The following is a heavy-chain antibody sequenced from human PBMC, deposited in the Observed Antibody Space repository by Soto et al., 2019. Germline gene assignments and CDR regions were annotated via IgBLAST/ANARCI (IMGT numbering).Heavy chain of an antibody. CDR1: GYSFTTYW. V-gene: IGHV5-51*01. D-gene: IGHD3-3*01. J-gene: IGHJ3*02. Sequence: GESLKISCEGSGYSFTTYWLAWVRQMPGKGLEYMGIIFPGDSDTRYSPSFQGQVTISADKSISTAYLQWTSLRSSDTAIYYCARARVSTPRLEDPFDIWGQGTMVTVSS. CDR2: IFPGDSDT. CDR3: ARARVSTPRLEDPFDI.